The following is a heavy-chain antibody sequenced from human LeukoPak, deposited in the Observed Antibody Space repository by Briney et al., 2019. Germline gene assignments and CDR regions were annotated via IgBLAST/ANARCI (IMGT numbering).Heavy chain of an antibody. D-gene: IGHD6-13*01. J-gene: IGHJ6*03. V-gene: IGHV1-46*01. CDR2: INPSGGST. CDR3: ARDPSSSWSNYYYYYMDV. Sequence: APVKVSCKASGYTFTSYYMHWVRQAPGQGLEWMGIINPSGGSTSYAQKFQGRVTMTRDMSTSTVYMELSSLRSEDTAVYYCARDPSSSWSNYYYYYMDVWGKGTTVTVSS. CDR1: GYTFTSYY.